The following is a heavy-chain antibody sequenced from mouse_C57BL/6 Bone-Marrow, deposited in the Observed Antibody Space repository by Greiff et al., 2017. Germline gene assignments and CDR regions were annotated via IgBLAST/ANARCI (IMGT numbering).Heavy chain of an antibody. CDR1: GYAFTNYL. D-gene: IGHD2-3*01. CDR2: INPGSGGT. V-gene: IGHV1-54*01. J-gene: IGHJ3*01. Sequence: VHLVESGAELVRPGTSVKVSCKASGYAFTNYLIEWVKQRPGQGLEWIGVINPGSGGTNYNEKFKGKATLTADKSSSTAYMQLSSLTSEDSAVYFCAREDDGYYGFAYWGQGTLVTVSA. CDR3: AREDDGYYGFAY.